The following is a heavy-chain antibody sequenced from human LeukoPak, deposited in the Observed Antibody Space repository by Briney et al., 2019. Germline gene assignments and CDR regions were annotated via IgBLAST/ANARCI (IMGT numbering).Heavy chain of an antibody. Sequence: PGGSLRLSCAASGFTFSDYHMTWIRQASGKGLEWVSYIGSSGSTIYYADSVKGRFTISRDNAKNSLYLQMNSLRAEDTAAYYCARDGAVAGIRNAFDIWGQGTMVTVSS. CDR1: GFTFSDYH. J-gene: IGHJ3*02. V-gene: IGHV3-11*01. D-gene: IGHD6-19*01. CDR3: ARDGAVAGIRNAFDI. CDR2: IGSSGSTI.